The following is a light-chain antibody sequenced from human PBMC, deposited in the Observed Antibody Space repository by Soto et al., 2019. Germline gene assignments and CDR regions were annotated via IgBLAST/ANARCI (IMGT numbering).Light chain of an antibody. V-gene: IGKV1-5*03. CDR3: NQYNIYPYT. CDR1: QSISSW. J-gene: IGKJ2*01. CDR2: KAS. Sequence: DIQMTQSPTTLSASVGDRVTITCRASQSISSWLALYQQKPGKAPKLLIYKASSLESGVPSRFSVSGSGTEFTLTISILQPDDFAHYYCNQYNIYPYTFGQGTKLEIK.